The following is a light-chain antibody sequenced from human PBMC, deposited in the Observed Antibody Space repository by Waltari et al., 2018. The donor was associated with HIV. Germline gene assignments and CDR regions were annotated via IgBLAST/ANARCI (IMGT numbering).Light chain of an antibody. CDR2: EDN. Sequence: ESPGKTVTISCTRSSGSIASNYVQWYQQRPGSSPTTVIYEDNQRPSGVPDRFSGSIDSSSNSASLTISGLKTEDEADYYCQSYDSSNKVFGGGTKLTVL. J-gene: IGLJ2*01. CDR3: QSYDSSNKV. V-gene: IGLV6-57*01. CDR1: SGSIASNY.